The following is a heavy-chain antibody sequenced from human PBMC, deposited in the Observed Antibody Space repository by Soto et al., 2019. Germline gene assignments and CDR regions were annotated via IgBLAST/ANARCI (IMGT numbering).Heavy chain of an antibody. V-gene: IGHV4-59*08. CDR3: VRQGIGVLHGLVDV. D-gene: IGHD3-10*01. Sequence: SETLSLTCTVSGGSISSYYWSWIRQPPGKGLEWIGYIYYSGSTNYNPSLKSRVAISADTSKKQFSLKLSSVTAADTAVYYCVRQGIGVLHGLVDVWGQGTTVTVSS. J-gene: IGHJ6*02. CDR2: IYYSGST. CDR1: GGSISSYY.